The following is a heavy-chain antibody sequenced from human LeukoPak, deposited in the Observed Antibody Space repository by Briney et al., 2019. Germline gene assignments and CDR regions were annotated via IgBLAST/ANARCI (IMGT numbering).Heavy chain of an antibody. CDR3: TTNDAFDI. CDR2: MKSKTDDGTT. V-gene: IGHV3-15*01. CDR1: GFTLSSAW. J-gene: IGHJ3*02. Sequence: PGGSLILSCAASGFTLSSAWMNWVRQAPGEGLERVGRMKSKTDDGTTHYAAPVKGRFTISRDDSKNTLYLQMNSLKTEDTAVYYCTTNDAFDIWGQGTMVTVSS.